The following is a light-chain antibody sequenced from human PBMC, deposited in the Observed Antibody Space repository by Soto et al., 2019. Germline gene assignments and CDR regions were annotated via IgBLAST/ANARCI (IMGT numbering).Light chain of an antibody. V-gene: IGLV2-14*01. J-gene: IGLJ1*01. CDR2: DVS. CDR3: SSYTSSSTLYV. Sequence: QSVLTQPASVSGPPGQSXTISCTGTSSDVGGYNYVSWYQQHPGKAPKLMIYDVSNRPSGVSNRFSGSKSGNTASLTISGLQAEGEADYYCSSYTSSSTLYVFGTGTKVTVL. CDR1: SSDVGGYNY.